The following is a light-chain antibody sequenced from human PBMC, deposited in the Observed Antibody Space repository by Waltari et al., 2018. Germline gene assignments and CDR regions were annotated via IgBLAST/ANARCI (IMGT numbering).Light chain of an antibody. CDR3: AGWDDSLNGPV. CDR1: LSNIARNT. J-gene: IGLJ3*02. V-gene: IGLV1-44*01. Sequence: QSVLTQPPSASGTPGQRVTISCSVRLSNIARNTVNCYRQLPGTAPKLLIYGANQRPSGVPDRFSGSKSGTSASLAISGLQSADEADYYCAGWDDSLNGPVFGGGTKLTVL. CDR2: GAN.